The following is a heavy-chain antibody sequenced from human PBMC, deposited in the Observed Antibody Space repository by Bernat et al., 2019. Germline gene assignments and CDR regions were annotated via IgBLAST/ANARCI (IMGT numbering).Heavy chain of an antibody. CDR2: IYSGGST. J-gene: IGHJ6*02. D-gene: IGHD2-21*02. CDR3: ARDRRGDWSLYGMDV. Sequence: EVQLVESGRGLVQSGGSLILSCAASGFTVSSNYMSWVRQAPGKGLEWVSVIYSGGSTYYADSVKGRFTISRDNSKNTLYLQMNSLGAEDTAVYYCARDRRGDWSLYGMDVWGLGTRVT. V-gene: IGHV3-66*01. CDR1: GFTVSSNY.